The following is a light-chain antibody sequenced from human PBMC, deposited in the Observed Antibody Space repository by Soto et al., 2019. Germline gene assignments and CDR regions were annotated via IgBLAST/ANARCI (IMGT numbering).Light chain of an antibody. Sequence: DIQMTQSPSSLSACVGDRVTITCRTSQSITGYLNWYQQKPGKAPKLLIYAASSLQSGVPSRFSGSGSGTDFTLTISSLQRDDFATYFCQQSLGIPYTFGQGTRLETK. CDR3: QQSLGIPYT. CDR2: AAS. J-gene: IGKJ2*01. V-gene: IGKV1-39*01. CDR1: QSITGY.